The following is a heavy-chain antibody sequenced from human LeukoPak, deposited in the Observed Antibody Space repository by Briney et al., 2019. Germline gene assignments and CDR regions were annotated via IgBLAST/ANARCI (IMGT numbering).Heavy chain of an antibody. Sequence: SETLSLTCAVYGGSFSGYYWSWIRQPPGKGLEWIGEINHSGSTNYNPSLKSRVTISVDTSKNQFSLDLRSVSAADTAVYYCARESMAGHLDSWGQGTLVTVSS. V-gene: IGHV4-34*01. CDR2: INHSGST. CDR3: ARESMAGHLDS. D-gene: IGHD6-19*01. J-gene: IGHJ4*02. CDR1: GGSFSGYY.